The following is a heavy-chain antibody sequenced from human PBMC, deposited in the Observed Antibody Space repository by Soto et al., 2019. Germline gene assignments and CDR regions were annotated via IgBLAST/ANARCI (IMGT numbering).Heavy chain of an antibody. J-gene: IGHJ5*02. CDR3: TRKNYDFWSGYYTEAWFDP. D-gene: IGHD3-3*01. CDR1: GFTFGDYA. Sequence: SLRLSCTASGFTFGDYAMSWFRQAPGKGLEWVGFIRSKAYGGTTEYAASVKGRFTISRDDSKSIAYLQMNSLKTEDTAVYYCTRKNYDFWSGYYTEAWFDPWGQGTLVTVSS. CDR2: IRSKAYGGTT. V-gene: IGHV3-49*03.